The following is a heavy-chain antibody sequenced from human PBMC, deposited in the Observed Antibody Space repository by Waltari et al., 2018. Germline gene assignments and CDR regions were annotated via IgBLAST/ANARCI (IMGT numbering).Heavy chain of an antibody. J-gene: IGHJ4*02. D-gene: IGHD2-15*01. V-gene: IGHV1-69*13. Sequence: QVQLVQSGAEVKKPGSSVKVSCKASGGTFSSYAISWVRQAPGHGLEWMGGIIPSFGRANYARKGQGRGTITADESTSTAYMELSSLRSEDTAVYYGARDKEGGIPFDYWGQGTLVTVSS. CDR3: ARDKEGGIPFDY. CDR1: GGTFSSYA. CDR2: IIPSFGRA.